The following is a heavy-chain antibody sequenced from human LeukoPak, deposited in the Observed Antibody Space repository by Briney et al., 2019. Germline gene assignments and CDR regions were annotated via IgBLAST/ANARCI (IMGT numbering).Heavy chain of an antibody. D-gene: IGHD6-13*01. CDR1: GFTFSSYS. CDR2: ISSSSSTI. Sequence: GGSLRLSCAASGFTFSSYSMNWVRQAPGKGLEWVSYISSSSSTISYVDSVKGRFTISRDNAKNSLYLQMNSLRDEDTAVYYCARRGDSSRTFDYWGQGALVTVSS. CDR3: ARRGDSSRTFDY. J-gene: IGHJ4*02. V-gene: IGHV3-48*02.